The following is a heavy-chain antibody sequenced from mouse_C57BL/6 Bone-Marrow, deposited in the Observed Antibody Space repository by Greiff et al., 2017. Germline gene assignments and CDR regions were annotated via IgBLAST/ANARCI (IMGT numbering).Heavy chain of an antibody. V-gene: IGHV5-12*01. CDR2: ISNGGGST. Sequence: EVQVVESGGGLVQPGGSLKLSCAASGFTFSDYYMYWVRQTPEKRLEWVAYISNGGGSTYYPDTVKGRFTISRDNAKNTLYLQMSRLKSEDTAMYYCARHGGTTVVDYFDYWGQGTTLTVSS. D-gene: IGHD1-1*01. J-gene: IGHJ2*01. CDR3: ARHGGTTVVDYFDY. CDR1: GFTFSDYY.